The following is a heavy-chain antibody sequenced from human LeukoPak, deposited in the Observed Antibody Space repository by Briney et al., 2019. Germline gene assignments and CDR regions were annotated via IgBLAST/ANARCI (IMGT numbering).Heavy chain of an antibody. V-gene: IGHV3-23*01. D-gene: IGHD2-15*01. CDR3: ARDKGGPFDY. J-gene: IGHJ4*02. CDR2: ISGGGDTT. Sequence: GGSLRLSCAASGFTFSTYVMSWVRQAPGKGLEWVSAISGGGDTTYYADSVKGRFTISRDNSKNTLYLQMNRLRVEDTAVYYCARDKGGPFDYWGQGTLVTVSS. CDR1: GFTFSTYV.